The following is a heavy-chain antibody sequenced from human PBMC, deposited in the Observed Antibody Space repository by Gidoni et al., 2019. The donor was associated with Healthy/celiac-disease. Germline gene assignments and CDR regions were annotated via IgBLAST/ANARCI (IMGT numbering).Heavy chain of an antibody. CDR1: GGTFSSYA. J-gene: IGHJ4*02. Sequence: QVQLVQSGAEVKKPGSSVQVSCKASGGTFSSYAISWVRQAPGQGLEWMGRIIPILGIANYAQKFQGRVTITADKSTSTAYMGLSSLRSEDTAVYYCARLGYCGGDCYDYWGQGALVTVSS. V-gene: IGHV1-69*04. CDR3: ARLGYCGGDCYDY. CDR2: IIPILGIA. D-gene: IGHD2-21*01.